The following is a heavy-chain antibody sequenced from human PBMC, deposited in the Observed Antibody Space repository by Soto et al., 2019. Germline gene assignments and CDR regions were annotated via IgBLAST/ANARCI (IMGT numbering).Heavy chain of an antibody. V-gene: IGHV3-30*10. CDR1: GFTFRNYA. Sequence: GGSQLLSCFASGFTFRNYALHWVRQAPCKGLEWVAVIADDGSDTYYTDSVKGRLTISRDNSKNTLYLQMNSLRAEDMAVYYCARDPRGVIISMGQRGAFDYWGQGTLVTVSS. J-gene: IGHJ4*02. D-gene: IGHD3-10*01. CDR3: ARDPRGVIISMGQRGAFDY. CDR2: IADDGSDT.